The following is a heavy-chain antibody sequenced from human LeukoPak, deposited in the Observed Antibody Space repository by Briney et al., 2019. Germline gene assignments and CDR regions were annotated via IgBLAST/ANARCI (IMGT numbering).Heavy chain of an antibody. D-gene: IGHD6-19*01. CDR3: AREIAVAGKYYYGMDV. CDR1: GYTFTSYG. J-gene: IGHJ6*02. Sequence: AASVTVSCKASGYTFTSYGISWVRQAPGQGLEWMGWISAYNGNTNYAQKLQGRVTMTTDTSTSTAYMELRSLRSDDTAVYYCAREIAVAGKYYYGMDVWGQGTTVTVSS. V-gene: IGHV1-18*01. CDR2: ISAYNGNT.